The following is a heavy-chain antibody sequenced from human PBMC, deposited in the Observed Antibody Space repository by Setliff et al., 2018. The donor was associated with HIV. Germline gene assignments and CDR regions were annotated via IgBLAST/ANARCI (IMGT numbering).Heavy chain of an antibody. CDR3: AREPPSSNPTLQYAFDL. V-gene: IGHV1-18*01. D-gene: IGHD4-4*01. CDR2: IGRDKANSYKSNT. Sequence: ASVKVSCKASGYTFTTYGISWVRQAPGQGLQWMGWIGRDKANSYKSNTNYAQNLQGRITMTTDTPTTTAFMELRSLTSDDTAVYFCAREPPSSNPTLQYAFDLWGQGTMVTVSS. J-gene: IGHJ3*01. CDR1: GYTFTTYG.